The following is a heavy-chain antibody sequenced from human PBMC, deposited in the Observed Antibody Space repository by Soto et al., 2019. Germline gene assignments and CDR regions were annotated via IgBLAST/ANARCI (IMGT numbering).Heavy chain of an antibody. CDR1: GESLSDHY. CDR2: INQYGTT. D-gene: IGHD1-20*01. V-gene: IGHV4-34*01. CDR3: ARGAHISGVTRCFDP. J-gene: IGHJ5*02. Sequence: QVQLQQWGAGLLKPSETLSLICAVSGESLSDHYWSWIRQSPGKGLEWIGDINQYGTTNYNPSLNSRVTISADTSKNQFFLRLTSVTAADTAVYYCARGAHISGVTRCFDPWGQGTLVTVSS.